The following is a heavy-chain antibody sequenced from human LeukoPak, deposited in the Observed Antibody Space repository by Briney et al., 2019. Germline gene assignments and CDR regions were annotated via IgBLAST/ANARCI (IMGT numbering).Heavy chain of an antibody. CDR2: IFPDDFDV. J-gene: IGHJ6*02. D-gene: IGHD2-15*01. V-gene: IGHV5-51*01. CDR1: GYRFTDYW. CDR3: AGHGLAGCSARRCFTSFHYYGMDV. Sequence: GESLRISCKGSGYRFTDYWIGWVRQMPGKGLEWMGIIFPDDFDVKYSPSFQGQVIISVDKSIDTAYLQWSSLQASDTAIYYCAGHGLAGCSARRCFTSFHYYGMDVWGQGTTVIVSS.